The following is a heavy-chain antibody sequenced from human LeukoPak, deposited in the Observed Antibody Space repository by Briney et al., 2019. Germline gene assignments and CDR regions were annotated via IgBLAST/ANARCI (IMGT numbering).Heavy chain of an antibody. CDR2: ISTYNGNT. CDR3: ARDWVVGVVVVAAGY. J-gene: IGHJ4*02. Sequence: ASVKVSCKASGYPFTSYGISWVRQALGQGLEWMGWISTYNGNTNYAQKFQDIVTMTTDTSTSTAYMELKSLRSDDTAVYYCARDWVVGVVVVAAGYWGQGTLVTVSS. V-gene: IGHV1-18*01. D-gene: IGHD2-15*01. CDR1: GYPFTSYG.